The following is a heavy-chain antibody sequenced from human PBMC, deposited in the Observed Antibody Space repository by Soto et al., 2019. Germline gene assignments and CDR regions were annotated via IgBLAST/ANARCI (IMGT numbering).Heavy chain of an antibody. CDR3: ARDSNYDFWSGYYTNNWFDP. D-gene: IGHD3-3*01. CDR2: IYHSGST. Sequence: PSETLSLTCAVSGYSISSGYYWGWIRQPPGKGLEWIGSIYHSGSTYYNPSLKSRVTISVDTSKNQFSLKLSSVTAADTAVYYCARDSNYDFWSGYYTNNWFDPWGQGTLVTVS. CDR1: GYSISSGYY. V-gene: IGHV4-38-2*02. J-gene: IGHJ5*02.